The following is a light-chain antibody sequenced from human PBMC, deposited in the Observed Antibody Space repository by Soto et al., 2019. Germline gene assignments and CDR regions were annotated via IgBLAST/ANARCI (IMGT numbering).Light chain of an antibody. CDR3: QQYNTYA. CDR2: KTS. Sequence: DIQMTQSPSTLSASVGDRVSITCRASQSLNSWLAWYQQKPGKAPKLLIYKTSTLESGVPSRFSGSGSGTEFTLTISNLQPDDFATYYCQQYNTYAFRQWTKVDIK. V-gene: IGKV1-5*03. CDR1: QSLNSW. J-gene: IGKJ2*01.